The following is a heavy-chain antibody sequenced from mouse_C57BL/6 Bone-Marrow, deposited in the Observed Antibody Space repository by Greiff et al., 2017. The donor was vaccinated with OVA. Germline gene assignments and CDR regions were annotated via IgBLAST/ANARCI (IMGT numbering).Heavy chain of an antibody. D-gene: IGHD2-12*01. J-gene: IGHJ4*01. V-gene: IGHV1-66*01. CDR2: IYPGSGNT. Sequence: QVQLQQSGPELVKPGASVKISCKASGYSFTSYYIHWVKQRPGQGLEWIGWIYPGSGNTKYNEKFKGKATLTADKSSSTAYMEIRSLTSEDSAVYFSARYDGTIYYYAMDYWGQGTSVTVSS. CDR3: ARYDGTIYYYAMDY. CDR1: GYSFTSYY.